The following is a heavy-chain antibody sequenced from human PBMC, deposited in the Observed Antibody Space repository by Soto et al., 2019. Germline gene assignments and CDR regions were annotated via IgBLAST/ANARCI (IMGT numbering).Heavy chain of an antibody. D-gene: IGHD6-13*01. CDR2: IIPLFGTT. CDR3: ARAHGSSWYNWFDP. Sequence: GASVKVSCKASGGTFSSYATSWVRQAPGRGLEWMGGIIPLFGTTNYAQKFRGRVTVTADESTSTVYMEVRSLRFEDTAVYYCARAHGSSWYNWFDPWGQGTLVTVSS. J-gene: IGHJ5*02. V-gene: IGHV1-69*13. CDR1: GGTFSSYA.